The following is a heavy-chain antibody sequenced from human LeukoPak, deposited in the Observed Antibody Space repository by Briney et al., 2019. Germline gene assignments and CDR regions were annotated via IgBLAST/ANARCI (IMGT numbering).Heavy chain of an antibody. CDR3: ARHDDYSRAFDI. CDR2: LHYSGST. D-gene: IGHD4-11*01. CDR1: GGSFSSYY. J-gene: IGHJ3*02. Sequence: PSETLSLTCTVSGGSFSSYYWSWVRQPPGKGLEWIGYLHYSGSTDYNPSLESRVTTSVDTSKNQFSLRLNSVTAADTAVYYCARHDDYSRAFDIWGQGTMVTVSS. V-gene: IGHV4-59*08.